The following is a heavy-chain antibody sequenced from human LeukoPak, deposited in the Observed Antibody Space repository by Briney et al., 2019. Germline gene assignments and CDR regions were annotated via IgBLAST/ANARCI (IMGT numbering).Heavy chain of an antibody. CDR1: GGTFSSYA. CDR3: ARGRGSGHKENWFDP. Sequence: SVKVSCKASGGTFSSYAISWVRQAPGQGLAWMGGIIPIFGTANYAQKFQGRVTITADESTSTAYMELSSLRSEDTAVYYCARGRGSGHKENWFDPWGQGTLVTVSS. CDR2: IIPIFGTA. J-gene: IGHJ5*02. V-gene: IGHV1-69*13. D-gene: IGHD6-19*01.